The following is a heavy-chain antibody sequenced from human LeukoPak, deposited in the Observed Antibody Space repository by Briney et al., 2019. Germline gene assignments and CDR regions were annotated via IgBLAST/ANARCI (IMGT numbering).Heavy chain of an antibody. Sequence: GGSLRLSCAASGFTFSDHYMDWVRQAPGKGLEWVGRTRNKANSYTTEYAASVKGRFTISRDDSKNSLYLQMNSLRAEDTALYYCAKSIVGSYPGLDYWGQGTLVTVSS. CDR1: GFTFSDHY. V-gene: IGHV3-72*01. J-gene: IGHJ4*02. CDR3: AKSIVGSYPGLDY. D-gene: IGHD1-26*01. CDR2: TRNKANSYTT.